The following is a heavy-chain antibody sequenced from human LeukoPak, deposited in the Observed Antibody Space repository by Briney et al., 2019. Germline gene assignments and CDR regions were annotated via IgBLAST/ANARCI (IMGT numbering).Heavy chain of an antibody. CDR3: SVRSKWTNRSWALYYFDY. CDR1: GYTLTELS. J-gene: IGHJ4*02. CDR2: FDPEDGET. V-gene: IGHV1-24*01. D-gene: IGHD6-13*01. Sequence: ASVKVSCKVSGYTLTELSMHWVRQAPGKGLEWMGGFDPEDGETIYAQKFQGRVTMTEDTSTDTAYMELSSLRSEDTAVYSCSVRSKWTNRSWALYYFDYWGQGTLVTVSS.